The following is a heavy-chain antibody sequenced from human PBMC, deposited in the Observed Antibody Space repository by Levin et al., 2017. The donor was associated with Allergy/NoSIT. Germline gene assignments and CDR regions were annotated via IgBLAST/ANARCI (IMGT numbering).Heavy chain of an antibody. CDR1: GFTFSSYA. CDR2: ISYDGSNK. J-gene: IGHJ4*02. CDR3: ARGHIVVVTATDY. D-gene: IGHD2-21*02. V-gene: IGHV3-30-3*01. Sequence: GESLKISCAASGFTFSSYAMHWVRQAPGKGLEWVAVISYDGSNKYYADSVKGRFTISRDNSKNTLYLQMNSLRAEDTAVYYCARGHIVVVTATDYWGQGTLVTVSS.